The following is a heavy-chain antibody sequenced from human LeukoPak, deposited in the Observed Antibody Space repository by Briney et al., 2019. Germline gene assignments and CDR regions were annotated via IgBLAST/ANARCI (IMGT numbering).Heavy chain of an antibody. CDR1: GGSFSGYY. V-gene: IGHV4-34*01. J-gene: IGHJ5*02. CDR3: ASRRITMIVVVRDWFDP. CDR2: INHSGST. D-gene: IGHD3-22*01. Sequence: SETLSLTCAVYGGSFSGYYWSWIRQPPGKGLEWIGEINHSGSTNYNPSLKSRVTISVDTSKNQFSLKLSSVTAADTAVYYCASRRITMIVVVRDWFDPWGQGTLVTVSS.